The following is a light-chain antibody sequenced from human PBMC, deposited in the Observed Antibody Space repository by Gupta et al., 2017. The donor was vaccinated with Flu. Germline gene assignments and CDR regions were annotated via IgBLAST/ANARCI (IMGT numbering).Light chain of an antibody. Sequence: DIQMTQSPSSLPASVGDRVTIPCQASQDIKTSLNWYQQKPGKAPKLLIYDASNLETGVPSRFSGSGSGTHFTFTISSLQPEDIATYFCQQYDSLPYTFGQGTKLEIK. V-gene: IGKV1-33*01. J-gene: IGKJ2*01. CDR1: QDIKTS. CDR2: DAS. CDR3: QQYDSLPYT.